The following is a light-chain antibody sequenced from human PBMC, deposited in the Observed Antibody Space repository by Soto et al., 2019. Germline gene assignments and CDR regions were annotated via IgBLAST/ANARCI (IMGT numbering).Light chain of an antibody. V-gene: IGLV2-8*01. CDR1: SSDVGGYNY. J-gene: IGLJ2*01. Sequence: QSALTQPPSASGSPGQSVTISCTGTSSDVGGYNYVSWYQHRPGKAPKVMIYEVSKRPSGVPDRFSGSKSGNTASLTVSGLQAEDEADYYCSSYGGTNNLYVVFGGGTQLTVL. CDR2: EVS. CDR3: SSYGGTNNLYVV.